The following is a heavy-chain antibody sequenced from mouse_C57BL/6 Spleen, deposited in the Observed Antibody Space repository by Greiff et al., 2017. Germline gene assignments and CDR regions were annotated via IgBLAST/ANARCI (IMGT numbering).Heavy chain of an antibody. CDR1: GYNFKDYY. J-gene: IGHJ2*01. V-gene: IGHV14-2*01. D-gene: IGHD1-1*01. CDR3: ARGWTTTVVVDY. CDR2: IDPEDGDT. Sequence: VQLQQSGAELVKPGASVKLSCTASGYNFKDYYMHWVKQRTEQGLEWIGRIDPEDGDTKYSPKFQGKATITADSSSNTAYLQLSSLTSEDTAVYYCARGWTTTVVVDYWGQGTTLTVSS.